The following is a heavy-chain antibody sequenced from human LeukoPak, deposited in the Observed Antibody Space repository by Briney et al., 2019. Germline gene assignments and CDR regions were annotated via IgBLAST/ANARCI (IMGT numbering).Heavy chain of an antibody. D-gene: IGHD2-2*01. CDR1: GYSISSGYY. V-gene: IGHV4-38-2*02. J-gene: IGHJ4*02. CDR3: ARDDCSRTSCYLGIDY. Sequence: SETLSLTCTVSGYSISSGYYWGWIRQPPGKGLEWIGSVYHSGITYYNPSLKSRVTISADTSKNQFSLKLSSVTAADTAVYYCARDDCSRTSCYLGIDYWGQGTLVTVSS. CDR2: VYHSGIT.